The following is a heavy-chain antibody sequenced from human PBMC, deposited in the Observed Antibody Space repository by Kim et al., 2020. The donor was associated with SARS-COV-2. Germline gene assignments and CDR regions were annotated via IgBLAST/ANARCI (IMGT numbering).Heavy chain of an antibody. V-gene: IGHV4-38-2*02. CDR1: GYSISSGYY. CDR3: ARVPSLGHSYGYGTLFDP. D-gene: IGHD5-18*01. Sequence: SETLSLTCTVSGYSISSGYYWGWIRQPPGKGLEWIGSIYHSGSSYYNPSLKSRGTISVDTSKNQFSLKLSSVTAADTAVYYCARVPSLGHSYGYGTLFDPWGQGTLVTVSS. J-gene: IGHJ5*02. CDR2: IYHSGSS.